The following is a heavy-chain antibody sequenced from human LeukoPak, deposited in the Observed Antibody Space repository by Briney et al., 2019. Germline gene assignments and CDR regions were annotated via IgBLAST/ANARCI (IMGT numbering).Heavy chain of an antibody. J-gene: IGHJ4*02. V-gene: IGHV3-20*04. CDR1: GFTFDDYG. D-gene: IGHD3-22*01. CDR3: ARGSDYYDSSGYYYPLDY. CDR2: INWNGGST. Sequence: PGGSLRLSCAASGFTFDDYGMSWVRQVPGKGLEWVSGINWNGGSTGYADSVKGRFTISRDNAKNSLYLQMNSLRAEDTALYYCARGSDYYDSSGYYYPLDYWGQGTLVTVSS.